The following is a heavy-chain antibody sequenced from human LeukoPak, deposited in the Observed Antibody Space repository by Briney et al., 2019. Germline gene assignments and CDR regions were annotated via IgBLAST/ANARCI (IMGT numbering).Heavy chain of an antibody. CDR3: ARSNILTAGVFDY. J-gene: IGHJ4*02. Sequence: ASVKVSCKASGYTFTGYYMHWVRQAPGRGLEWMGRINPNSGGTNYAQKFQGRVTMTRDTSISTAYMELSRLRSDDTAVYYCARSNILTAGVFDYWGQGTLVTVSS. CDR2: INPNSGGT. V-gene: IGHV1-2*06. CDR1: GYTFTGYY. D-gene: IGHD3-9*01.